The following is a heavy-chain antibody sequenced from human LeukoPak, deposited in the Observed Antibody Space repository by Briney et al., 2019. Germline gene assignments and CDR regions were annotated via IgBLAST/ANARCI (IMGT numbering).Heavy chain of an antibody. CDR2: ISYDGGKK. CDR1: GFTFSSHD. V-gene: IGHV3-30*18. D-gene: IGHD1-26*01. CDR3: AKDRSQGSYGDEFDH. J-gene: IGHJ4*02. Sequence: GRSLRHSCAASGFTFSSHDMHWVRQAPGKGLEWVAIISYDGGKKDYADSVQGRFTISSDNSKNSLYLQMNSLRPEDTAVYYCAKDRSQGSYGDEFDHWGQGTLVTVSS.